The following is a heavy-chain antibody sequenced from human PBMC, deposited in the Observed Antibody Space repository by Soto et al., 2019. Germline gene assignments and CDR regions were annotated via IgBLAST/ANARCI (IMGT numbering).Heavy chain of an antibody. V-gene: IGHV1-24*01. J-gene: IGHJ6*02. CDR3: ATDPLPVLAAAGPHNYYGMDV. Sequence: GASVKVSCKVSGYTPTELSMHWVRQAPGKGLEWMGGFDPEDGETIYAQKFQGRVTMTEDTSTDTAYMELSSLRSEDTAVYYCATDPLPVLAAAGPHNYYGMDVWGQGTTVTVSS. D-gene: IGHD6-13*01. CDR1: GYTPTELS. CDR2: FDPEDGET.